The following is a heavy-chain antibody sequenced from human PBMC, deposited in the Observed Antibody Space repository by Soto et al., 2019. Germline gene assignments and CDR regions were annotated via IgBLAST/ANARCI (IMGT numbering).Heavy chain of an antibody. D-gene: IGHD3-16*01. CDR2: IYHNGTT. V-gene: IGHV4-4*02. CDR1: GGSIGPPDW. CDR3: AKVGGVGSMKVFFDS. J-gene: IGHJ4*02. Sequence: QVQLQESGPGLVEPSGTLSLTCGVSGGSIGPPDWWSCVRQSPGKGLEWLGDIYHNGTTNFNPSLKSRLTMSVDKSTNQFSVRLTSVSAADTAVYYCAKVGGVGSMKVFFDSWGQGILVTVTS.